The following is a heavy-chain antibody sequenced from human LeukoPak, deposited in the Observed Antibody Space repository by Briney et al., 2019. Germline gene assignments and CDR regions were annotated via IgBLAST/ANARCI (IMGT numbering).Heavy chain of an antibody. J-gene: IGHJ4*02. CDR1: GGSISSYY. CDR3: AREPPYGGYADY. D-gene: IGHD5-12*01. Sequence: PSETLSLTCTVSGGSISSYYWSWIRQPPGKGLEWLGYIYYSGSTNYNPSLKSRVTISVDTSKNQFSLKLSSVTAADTAVYYCAREPPYGGYADYWGQGTLVTVSS. V-gene: IGHV4-59*01. CDR2: IYYSGST.